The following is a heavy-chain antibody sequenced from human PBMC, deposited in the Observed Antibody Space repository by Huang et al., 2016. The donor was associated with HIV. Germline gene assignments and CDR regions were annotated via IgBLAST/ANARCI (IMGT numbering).Heavy chain of an antibody. Sequence: QVQLVESGGGLVKLGGSLRLSCAASGFTFSDYYMSWSRQALGKGLGWVSYMSSSGRTIDDAAAVKGRFTSSRDNAKNSLYLQMNSLRAEDTAVYYCARWHLVAGFDYWGQGTLVTVSS. J-gene: IGHJ4*02. V-gene: IGHV3-11*04. CDR1: GFTFSDYY. CDR2: MSSSGRTI. D-gene: IGHD6-19*01. CDR3: ARWHLVAGFDY.